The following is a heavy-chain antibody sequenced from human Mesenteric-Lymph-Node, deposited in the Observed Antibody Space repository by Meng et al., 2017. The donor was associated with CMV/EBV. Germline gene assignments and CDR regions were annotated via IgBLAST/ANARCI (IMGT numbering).Heavy chain of an antibody. J-gene: IGHJ4*02. CDR1: GFTFSDYY. CDR2: ISSSGSTI. CDR3: ARAQEVDTAMGPFDY. D-gene: IGHD5-18*01. V-gene: IGHV3-11*01. Sequence: GESLKISCAASGFTFSDYYMSWIRQGPGKGLEWVSYISSSGSTIYYADSVKGRFTISRDNSKNTLYLQMNSLRAEDTAVYYCARAQEVDTAMGPFDYWGQGTLVTVSS.